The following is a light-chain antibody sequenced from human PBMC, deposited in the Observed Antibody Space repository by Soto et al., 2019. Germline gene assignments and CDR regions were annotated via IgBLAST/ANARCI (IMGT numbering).Light chain of an antibody. CDR2: DAS. Sequence: EIVLTQSPATLSLSPGERATLSCRASQSVSSYLAWYQQKRGQAPRLLIYDASNRATGIPARFSGSGSGTDFTLTISSLEPEDFAFYYCQQRINWPPTFGQGTRLEIK. J-gene: IGKJ5*01. CDR1: QSVSSY. CDR3: QQRINWPPT. V-gene: IGKV3-11*01.